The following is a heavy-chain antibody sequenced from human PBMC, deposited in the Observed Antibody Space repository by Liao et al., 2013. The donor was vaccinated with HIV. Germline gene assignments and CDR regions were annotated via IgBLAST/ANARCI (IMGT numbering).Heavy chain of an antibody. CDR3: ARGPITMVRGVIIGRTTFYFDY. J-gene: IGHJ4*02. V-gene: IGHV4-39*07. D-gene: IGHD3-10*01. CDR1: GGSISSSSYY. Sequence: QLQLQESGPGLVKPSETLSLTCTVSGGSISSSSYYWGWIRQPPGKGLEWIGSIYYSGSTYYNPSLKSRVTISVDTSKNQFSLKLSSVTAADTAVYYCARGPITMVRGVIIGRTTFYFDYWGQGTLVTVSS. CDR2: IYYSGST.